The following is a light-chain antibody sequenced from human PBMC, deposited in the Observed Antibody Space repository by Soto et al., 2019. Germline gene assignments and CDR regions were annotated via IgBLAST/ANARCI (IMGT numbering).Light chain of an antibody. CDR3: QHYGSSPLIT. Sequence: EIVMTQSPATLSMSKGERATLSCRASQSVSSNLAWYQQTPGQAPRLLVYDTSYRATGVPDRFSGSGSGTDFTLTISRLEPEDFAVFYCQHYGSSPLITFGRGTRLEIK. CDR1: QSVSSN. V-gene: IGKV3-20*01. J-gene: IGKJ5*01. CDR2: DTS.